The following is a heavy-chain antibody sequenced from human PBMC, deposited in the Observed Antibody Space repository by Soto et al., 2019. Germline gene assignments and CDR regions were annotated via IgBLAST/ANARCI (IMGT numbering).Heavy chain of an antibody. CDR1: GFPFSSYW. CDR3: AREYYGLLAGYYTDY. Sequence: EVQLVESGGDIGQRGGSLTLSCAASGFPFSSYWMHWIRHTPGQGLDWVARSSGDGVTTYYADSVTARFTVSRDNAKNALALQISGLRAEDTAVYYCAREYYGLLAGYYTDYWGQGTLVSVSS. CDR2: SSGDGVTT. J-gene: IGHJ4*02. D-gene: IGHD3-9*01. V-gene: IGHV3-74*01.